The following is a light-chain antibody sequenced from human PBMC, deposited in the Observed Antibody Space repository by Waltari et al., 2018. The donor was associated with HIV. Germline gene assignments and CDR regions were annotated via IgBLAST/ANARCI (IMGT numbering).Light chain of an antibody. J-gene: IGKJ1*01. Sequence: DIQMTQSPSTLSASVGDRVTITCRASQSFSGWLAWYQQKPGKAPKLLIYKASSLESGVPSRFSGSGSGTEFTLTISGLQPDDFATYYCQQYNFYPLTFGQGTKVEIK. CDR1: QSFSGW. V-gene: IGKV1-5*03. CDR2: KAS. CDR3: QQYNFYPLT.